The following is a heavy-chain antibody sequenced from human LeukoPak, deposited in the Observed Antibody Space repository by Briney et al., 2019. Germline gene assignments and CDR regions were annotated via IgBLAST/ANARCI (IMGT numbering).Heavy chain of an antibody. V-gene: IGHV4-39*01. CDR1: GGSISSSSYY. CDR2: IYYSGST. CDR3: ARHTMATDIFDY. Sequence: SETLSLTCTVSGGSISSSSYYWGWIRQPPGKGLEWIGSIYYSGSTYYNPSLKSRVTISVDTSKNQFSLKLSSVTAADTAVYYCARHTMATDIFDYWGQGTLVTVSS. D-gene: IGHD3-10*01. J-gene: IGHJ4*02.